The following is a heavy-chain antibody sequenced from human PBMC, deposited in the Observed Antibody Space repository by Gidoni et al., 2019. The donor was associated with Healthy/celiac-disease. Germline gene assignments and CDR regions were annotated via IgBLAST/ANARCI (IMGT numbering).Heavy chain of an antibody. V-gene: IGHV3-33*01. Sequence: QVQLVESGGGVVQPGRSLRLSCAASGFTFSSYGMHWVRQAPGKGLEWVAVIWYDGSNKYYADSVKGRFTISRDNSKNTLYLQMNSLRAEDTAVYYCARDGRGSYYVEVAFDIWGQGTMVTVSS. D-gene: IGHD1-26*01. CDR2: IWYDGSNK. J-gene: IGHJ3*02. CDR3: ARDGRGSYYVEVAFDI. CDR1: GFTFSSYG.